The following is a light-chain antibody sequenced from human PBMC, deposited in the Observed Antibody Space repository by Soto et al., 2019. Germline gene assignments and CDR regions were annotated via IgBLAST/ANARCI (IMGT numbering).Light chain of an antibody. Sequence: QPVLTQSPSASASLGASVKLTCTLSSGHSSYAIAWHLQQPEKGPRYLMKLNSDGSHSKGDGIPDRFSGSSSGAERYLTISSLQSEDEADYYCQTWGTGFWVFGGGTKLTVL. CDR2: LNSDGSH. J-gene: IGLJ3*02. CDR3: QTWGTGFWV. CDR1: SGHSSYA. V-gene: IGLV4-69*01.